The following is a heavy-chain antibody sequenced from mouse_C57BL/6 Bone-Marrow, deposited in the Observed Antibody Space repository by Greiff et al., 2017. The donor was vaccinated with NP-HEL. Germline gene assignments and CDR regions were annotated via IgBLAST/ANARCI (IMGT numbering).Heavy chain of an antibody. J-gene: IGHJ2*01. CDR2: IYPGDGDT. V-gene: IGHV1-82*01. CDR1: GYAFSSSW. D-gene: IGHD1-1*01. CDR3: ARFITTRYFDY. Sequence: VKLVESGPELVKPGASVKISCKASGYAFSSSWMNWVKQRPGKGLEWIGRIYPGDGDTNYNGKFKGKATLTADKSSSTAYMQLSSLTSEDSAVYFCARFITTRYFDYWGQGTTLTVSS.